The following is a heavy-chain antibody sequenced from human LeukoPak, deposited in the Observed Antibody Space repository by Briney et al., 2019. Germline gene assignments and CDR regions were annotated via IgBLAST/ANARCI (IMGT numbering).Heavy chain of an antibody. D-gene: IGHD3-22*01. CDR3: ARESITMIDDAFDI. V-gene: IGHV3-7*01. CDR2: IKQDGSVK. CDR1: GFTFRTHW. Sequence: GGSLRLSCSASGFTFRTHWMSWVRQAPGKGLEWVANIKQDGSVKHYVDSVKGRFTISRDNGENSLYLQMNSMRAEDTAVYYCARESITMIDDAFDIWGQGTMVTVSS. J-gene: IGHJ3*02.